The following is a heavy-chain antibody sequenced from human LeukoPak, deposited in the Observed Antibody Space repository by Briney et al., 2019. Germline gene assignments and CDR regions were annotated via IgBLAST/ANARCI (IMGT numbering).Heavy chain of an antibody. J-gene: IGHJ4*02. CDR2: ISSNGGST. Sequence: GGSLRLSCSASGFTFSSYAMHWARQAPGKGLEYVSAISSNGGSTYYADSVKGRFTISRDNSKNTLYLQMSSLRAEDMAVYYCVKWATITGGDYWGQGTLVTVSS. V-gene: IGHV3-64D*09. D-gene: IGHD5-12*01. CDR3: VKWATITGGDY. CDR1: GFTFSSYA.